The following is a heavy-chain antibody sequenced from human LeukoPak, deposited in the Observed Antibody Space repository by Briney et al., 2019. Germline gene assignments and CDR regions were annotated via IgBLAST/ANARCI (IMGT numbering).Heavy chain of an antibody. J-gene: IGHJ4*02. CDR2: IYYTGST. CDR3: ARGLRDGYTLFYFDY. CDR1: GGSITSSSYY. D-gene: IGHD5-24*01. Sequence: SQTLSLTCTVSGGSITSSSYYWGWIRQPPGKGLEWIGSIYYTGSTFYNPSLKSRVTISVDTSKNQFSMKLSSVTAADTAVYFCARGLRDGYTLFYFDYWGQGTLVTVSS. V-gene: IGHV4-39*01.